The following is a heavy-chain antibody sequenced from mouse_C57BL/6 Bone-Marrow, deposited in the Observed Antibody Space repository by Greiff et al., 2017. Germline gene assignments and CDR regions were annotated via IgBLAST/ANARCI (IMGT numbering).Heavy chain of an antibody. Sequence: EVKLMESGGDLVKPGGSLKLSCAASGFTFSSYGMSWVRQTPDKRLEWVATISSGGSYTYYPDSVKGRFTISRDNAKNTLYLQMRRRKSEDTDMYECASRSGAWLDDGCQGTLGTVAA. CDR3: ASRSGAWLDD. J-gene: IGHJ3*01. CDR2: ISSGGSYT. V-gene: IGHV5-6*01. CDR1: GFTFSSYG.